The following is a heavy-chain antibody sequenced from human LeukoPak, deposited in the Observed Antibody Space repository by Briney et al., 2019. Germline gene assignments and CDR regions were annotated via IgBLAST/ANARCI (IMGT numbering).Heavy chain of an antibody. V-gene: IGHV3-21*01. J-gene: IGHJ4*02. CDR2: ISSSSSYI. CDR3: ARGPVAAAGKASDY. D-gene: IGHD6-13*01. Sequence: GGSLRLSCAVSGFTFSNNSMNWVRQAPGKGPEWVSSISSSSSYIFYADSVKGRFTISRDNAKNSLFLQMNSLRAEDTAVYYCARGPVAAAGKASDYWGQGTLVTVSS. CDR1: GFTFSNNS.